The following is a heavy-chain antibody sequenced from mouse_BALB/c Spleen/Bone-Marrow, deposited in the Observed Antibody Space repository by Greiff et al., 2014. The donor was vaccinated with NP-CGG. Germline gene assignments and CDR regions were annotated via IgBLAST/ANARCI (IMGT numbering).Heavy chain of an antibody. CDR2: INPYYGST. D-gene: IGHD1-2*01. CDR3: ARYYGYYYAMDY. V-gene: IGHV1-39*01. J-gene: IGHJ4*01. Sequence: VQLQQPGPELVKPGASVKISCKASGYSFTDYIMLWVKQSHGKSLEWIGNINPYYGSTSYNLKFKGKATLTVDKSSSTAYMQLNSLTSEDSAVYYCARYYGYYYAMDYWGQGTSVTVSS. CDR1: GYSFTDYI.